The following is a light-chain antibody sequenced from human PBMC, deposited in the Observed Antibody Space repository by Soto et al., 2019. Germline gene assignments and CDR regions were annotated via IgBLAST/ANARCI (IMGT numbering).Light chain of an antibody. J-gene: IGKJ5*01. CDR2: GAS. CDR3: QQYSNWPFT. CDR1: QSVSSN. Sequence: EIVMTQSPATLSVSPGERATLSCRASQSVSSNLAWYQQKPGQAPRLLIYGASTRATGTPARFSGSGSGTEFTPAISSPHSEDVAVYYCQQYSNWPFTFGQGTRLEIK. V-gene: IGKV3-15*01.